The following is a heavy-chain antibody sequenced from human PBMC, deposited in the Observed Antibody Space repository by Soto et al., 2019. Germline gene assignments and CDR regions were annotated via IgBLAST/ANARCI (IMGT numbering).Heavy chain of an antibody. D-gene: IGHD3-22*01. CDR3: ARDFPYCDSSGYCPAEYFQH. CDR1: GFTFSDYW. V-gene: IGHV3-48*01. J-gene: IGHJ1*01. Sequence: PGGSLRLSCAASGFTFSDYWMSWVRQAPGKGLEWVSYISSSSSTIYYADSVKGRFTISRDNAKNSLYLQMNSLRAEDTAVYYCARDFPYCDSSGYCPAEYFQHWGQGTLVTVSS. CDR2: ISSSSSTI.